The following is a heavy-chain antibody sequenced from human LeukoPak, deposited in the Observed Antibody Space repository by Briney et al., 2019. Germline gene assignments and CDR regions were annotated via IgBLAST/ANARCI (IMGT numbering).Heavy chain of an antibody. J-gene: IGHJ4*02. Sequence: GGSLRLSCAASGFTFSSYSMNWVRQAPGKGLEWVSSISSSSSCIYYADSVKGRFTISRDNAKNSLYLQMNGLRAEDTAVYYCARVSVVAAMVDYWGQGTLVTVSS. CDR1: GFTFSSYS. V-gene: IGHV3-21*01. CDR3: ARVSVVAAMVDY. D-gene: IGHD2-15*01. CDR2: ISSSSSCI.